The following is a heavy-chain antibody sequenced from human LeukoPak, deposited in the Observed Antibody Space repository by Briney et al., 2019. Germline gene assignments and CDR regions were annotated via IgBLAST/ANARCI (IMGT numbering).Heavy chain of an antibody. D-gene: IGHD3-22*01. CDR1: GGSISTYY. J-gene: IGHJ4*02. V-gene: IGHV4-59*01. Sequence: PSETLSLTCTVSGGSISTYYWGWIRQPPGKGLEWIGYIYYSGSTNYNPSLKSRVTISVDTSKNQFSLKLSSVTAADTAVYYCARAILSGYYFDYWGQGTLVTVSS. CDR3: ARAILSGYYFDY. CDR2: IYYSGST.